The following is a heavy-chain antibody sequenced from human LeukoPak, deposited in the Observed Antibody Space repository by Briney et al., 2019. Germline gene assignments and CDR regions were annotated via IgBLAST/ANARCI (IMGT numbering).Heavy chain of an antibody. J-gene: IGHJ4*02. CDR3: ASGGYYYDNSGYDY. CDR2: INSDGSST. D-gene: IGHD3-22*01. V-gene: IGHV3-74*01. CDR1: GXTFSSHW. Sequence: GGSLRLSCAASGXTFSSHWMHWVRQAPGKGPVWVSRINSDGSSTSYADSVKGRFTISRDNAKNTLYLQMNSLRAEDTAVYYCASGGYYYDNSGYDYWGQGTLVTVSS.